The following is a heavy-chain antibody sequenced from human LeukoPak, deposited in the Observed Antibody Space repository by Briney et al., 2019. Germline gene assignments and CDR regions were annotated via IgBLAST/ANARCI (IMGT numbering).Heavy chain of an antibody. D-gene: IGHD1-14*01. CDR1: GYTFTGYY. Sequence: ASVKVSCKASGYTFTGYYMHWVRQAPGQGLEWMGWINPNSGGTNYAQKFQGRVTMTRDTSISTAYMELSRLRSDDTAVYYCARVPELPGKRRSLHGLYFDYWGQGTLVTVSS. CDR2: INPNSGGT. CDR3: ARVPELPGKRRSLHGLYFDY. V-gene: IGHV1-2*02. J-gene: IGHJ4*02.